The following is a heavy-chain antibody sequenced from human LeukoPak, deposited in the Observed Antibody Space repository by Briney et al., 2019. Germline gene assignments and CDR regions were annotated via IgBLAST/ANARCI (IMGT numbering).Heavy chain of an antibody. J-gene: IGHJ4*02. D-gene: IGHD3-10*01. Sequence: GRSLRLSCTASGFTFNFHAMHWVRQAPGKGLEWVSYISSSSSTIYYADSVKGRFTISRDNAKNSLYLQMNSLRAEDTAVYYCARVRFSELGFGELLLDYWGQGTLVTVSS. CDR1: GFTFNFHA. V-gene: IGHV3-48*04. CDR3: ARVRFSELGFGELLLDY. CDR2: ISSSSSTI.